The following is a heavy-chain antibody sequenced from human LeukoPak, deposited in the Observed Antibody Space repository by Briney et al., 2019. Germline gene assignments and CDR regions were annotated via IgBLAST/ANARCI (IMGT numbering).Heavy chain of an antibody. D-gene: IGHD3-3*01. V-gene: IGHV3-21*01. Sequence: GGSLRLSRAASGFTFSSYIMNWVRQAPGKGLEWVSSISSSSSYIYYADSVKGRFTISRDNAKNSLYLQMNSLRAEDTAVYYCARDTASAIFGVVPKDYWGQGTLVTVSS. CDR1: GFTFSSYI. CDR2: ISSSSSYI. J-gene: IGHJ4*02. CDR3: ARDTASAIFGVVPKDY.